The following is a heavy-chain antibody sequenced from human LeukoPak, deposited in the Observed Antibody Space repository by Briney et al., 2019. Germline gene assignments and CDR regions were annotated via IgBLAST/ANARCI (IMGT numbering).Heavy chain of an antibody. V-gene: IGHV4-59*01. D-gene: IGHD4-11*01. Sequence: SETLSLTCTVSSASITSFYWGWIRQPPGKVLEWIGYIYYTGNTNYNPSLRSRVTMSVDMSKNQFSLRLDSVTAADTAVYYCTGQSSNSNYDFDNWGQGSPVTVSS. J-gene: IGHJ4*02. CDR2: IYYTGNT. CDR3: TGQSSNSNYDFDN. CDR1: SASITSFY.